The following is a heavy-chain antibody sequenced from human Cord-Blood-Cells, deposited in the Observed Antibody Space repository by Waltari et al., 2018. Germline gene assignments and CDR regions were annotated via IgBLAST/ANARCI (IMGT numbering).Heavy chain of an antibody. D-gene: IGHD7-27*01. J-gene: IGHJ3*02. V-gene: IGHV3-33*01. CDR2: IWYDGSNK. CDR1: GFTFSSYG. CDR3: ARGRLLGIYAFDI. Sequence: QVQLVESGGGVVQPGRSLRLSCAASGFTFSSYGMHWVRPAPGKGLEWVAVIWYDGSNKYYADSVKGRFTISRDNSKNTLYLQMNSLRAEDTAVYYCARGRLLGIYAFDIWGQGTMVTVSS.